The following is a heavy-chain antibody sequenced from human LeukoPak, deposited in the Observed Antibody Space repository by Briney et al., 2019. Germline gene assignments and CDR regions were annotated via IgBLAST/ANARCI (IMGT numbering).Heavy chain of an antibody. V-gene: IGHV3-48*03. CDR2: ITTSGAII. CDR1: GFTFSSYE. CDR3: ARDRSGYYGMDV. D-gene: IGHD1-26*01. Sequence: QPGGSLRLSCAASGFTFSSYEMNWVRQAPGKGLEWLSYITTSGAIISYADTVKGRFTISRDNAKNSLYLQMNSLRAEDTAVYYCARDRSGYYGMDVWGQGTTVTVSS. J-gene: IGHJ6*02.